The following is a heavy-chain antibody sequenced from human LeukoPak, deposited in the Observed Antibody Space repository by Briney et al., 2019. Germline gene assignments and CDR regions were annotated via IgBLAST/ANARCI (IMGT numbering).Heavy chain of an antibody. CDR2: ISSSSSYI. CDR1: GFTFSSYS. CDR3: ARVAYSSSDFDY. Sequence: PGGSLRLSSAASGFTFSSYSMNWVRQAPGKGLEWVSSISSSSSYIYYADSVKGRFTISRDNAKNSLYLQMNSLRAEDTAVYYCARVAYSSSDFDYWGQGTLVTVSS. V-gene: IGHV3-21*01. D-gene: IGHD6-6*01. J-gene: IGHJ4*02.